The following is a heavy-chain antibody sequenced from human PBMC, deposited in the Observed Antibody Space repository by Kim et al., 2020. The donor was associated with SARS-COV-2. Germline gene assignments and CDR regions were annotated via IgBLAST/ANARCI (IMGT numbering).Heavy chain of an antibody. D-gene: IGHD3-10*01. Sequence: SVKGRFTISRDNSKNSLHLQMNSLTTEDTALYYCAKSGGSGSYWGYYFDYWGQGTLVTVSS. V-gene: IGHV3-43*01. J-gene: IGHJ4*02. CDR3: AKSGGSGSYWGYYFDY.